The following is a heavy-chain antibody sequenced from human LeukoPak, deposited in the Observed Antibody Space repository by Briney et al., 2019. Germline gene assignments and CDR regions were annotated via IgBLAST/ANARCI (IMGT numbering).Heavy chain of an antibody. CDR2: IYYGGST. V-gene: IGHV4-59*01. D-gene: IGHD3-22*01. CDR1: GGSINSYY. Sequence: PSETLYLTCTVSGGSINSYYWSWIRQPPGKGLEWIGYIYYGGSTNYNPSLKSRVTISVDTSKNQFSLKLSSVTAADTAVYYCARGAPYYYDSSGYLFDYWGQGTLVTVSS. CDR3: ARGAPYYYDSSGYLFDY. J-gene: IGHJ4*02.